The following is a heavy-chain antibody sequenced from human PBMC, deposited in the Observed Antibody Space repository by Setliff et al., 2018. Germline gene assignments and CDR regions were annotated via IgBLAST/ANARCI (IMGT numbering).Heavy chain of an antibody. D-gene: IGHD3-3*01. Sequence: PSETLSLTCSVSGASVSNVNYYWGWIRQPPGKGLEWVASIYYSGSTYYNPSLKSRVTISVDTSKNQFSLKLSSVTAADTAVYYCARRTEYYNFWSGYYDYWGQGTLVTVSS. CDR1: GASVSNVNYY. CDR2: IYYSGST. CDR3: ARRTEYYNFWSGYYDY. J-gene: IGHJ4*02. V-gene: IGHV4-39*07.